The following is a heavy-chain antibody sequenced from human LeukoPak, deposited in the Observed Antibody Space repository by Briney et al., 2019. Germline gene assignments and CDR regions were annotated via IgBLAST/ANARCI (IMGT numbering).Heavy chain of an antibody. V-gene: IGHV3-66*01. D-gene: IGHD1-26*01. Sequence: GGSLRLSCAASGFTFSSYAMSWVRQAPGKGLEWVSVIYSGGSTYYADSVKGRFTISRDNSKNTLYLQMNSLRAEDTAVYYCARVMIVGAPLGFDYWGQGTLVTVSS. CDR2: IYSGGST. J-gene: IGHJ4*02. CDR1: GFTFSSYA. CDR3: ARVMIVGAPLGFDY.